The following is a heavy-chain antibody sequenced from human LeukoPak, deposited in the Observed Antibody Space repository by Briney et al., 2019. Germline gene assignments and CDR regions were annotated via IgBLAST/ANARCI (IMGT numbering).Heavy chain of an antibody. J-gene: IGHJ4*02. D-gene: IGHD3-16*01. V-gene: IGHV3-23*01. CDR2: ISGAGGTT. Sequence: GGSLRLSCAASGFSFSDSAMSWVRQAPGKGLEWVSGISGAGGTTNYADSVKGRFTVSRDNSKNTFYLQMNSLRADDTAVYYSAKDGGPSVFWYFYSWGRGTLLTVFS. CDR3: AKDGGPSVFWYFYS. CDR1: GFSFSDSA.